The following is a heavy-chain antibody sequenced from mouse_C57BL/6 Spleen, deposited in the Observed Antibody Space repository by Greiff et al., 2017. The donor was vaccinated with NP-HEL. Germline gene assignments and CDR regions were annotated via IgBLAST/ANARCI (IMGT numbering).Heavy chain of an antibody. CDR3: ARALYYSNYKDY. D-gene: IGHD2-5*01. J-gene: IGHJ2*01. Sequence: VQLKESGGGLVKPGGSLKLSCAASGFTFSDYGMHWVRQAPEKGLEWVAYISSGSSTIYYADTVKGRFTISRDNAKNTLFLQMTSLRSEDTAMYYCARALYYSNYKDYWGQGTTLTVSS. V-gene: IGHV5-17*01. CDR2: ISSGSSTI. CDR1: GFTFSDYG.